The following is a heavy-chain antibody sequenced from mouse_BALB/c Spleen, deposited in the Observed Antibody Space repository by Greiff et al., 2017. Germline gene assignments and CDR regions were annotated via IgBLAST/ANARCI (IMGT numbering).Heavy chain of an antibody. V-gene: IGHV3-6*02. Sequence: DVKLVESGPGLVKPSQSLSLTCSVTGYSITSGYYWNWIRQFPGNKLEWMGYISYDGSNNYNPSLKNRISITRDTSKNQFFLKLNSVTTEDTATYYCARGTTVVEPYAMDYWGQGTSVTVSS. CDR2: ISYDGSN. J-gene: IGHJ4*01. CDR1: GYSITSGYY. D-gene: IGHD1-1*01. CDR3: ARGTTVVEPYAMDY.